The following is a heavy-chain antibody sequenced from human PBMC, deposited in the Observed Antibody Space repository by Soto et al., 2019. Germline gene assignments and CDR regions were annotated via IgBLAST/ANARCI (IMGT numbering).Heavy chain of an antibody. Sequence: PSETLSLTCTVSGGSISSGGYYWSWIRQHPGKGLEWIGYIYYSGSTYYNPSLKSRVTISVDTSKNQFSLKLSSVTAADTAVYYCARSGYSYRPNPLPYWGQGTLVTVSS. CDR1: GGSISSGGYY. D-gene: IGHD5-18*01. V-gene: IGHV4-31*03. CDR2: IYYSGST. CDR3: ARSGYSYRPNPLPY. J-gene: IGHJ1*01.